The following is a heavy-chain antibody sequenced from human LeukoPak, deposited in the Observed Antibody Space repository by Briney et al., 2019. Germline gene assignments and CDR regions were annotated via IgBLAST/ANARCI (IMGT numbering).Heavy chain of an antibody. D-gene: IGHD6-13*01. V-gene: IGHV3-30*04. CDR3: ARDRSRRDSSSWPVDY. Sequence: GGSLRLSWAASGFTFSSYAMHWVRQAPDKGLEWVAVISYDGSNKYYADSVKGRFTISRDNSKNTLYLQMNSLRAEDTAVYYCARDRSRRDSSSWPVDYWGQGTLVTVSS. CDR2: ISYDGSNK. CDR1: GFTFSSYA. J-gene: IGHJ4*02.